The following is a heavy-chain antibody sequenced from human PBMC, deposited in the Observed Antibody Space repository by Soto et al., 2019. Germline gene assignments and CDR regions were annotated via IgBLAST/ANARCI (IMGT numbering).Heavy chain of an antibody. CDR1: GYTFTSYY. J-gene: IGHJ6*02. D-gene: IGHD3-22*01. Sequence: ASVKVSCKASGYTFTSYYMHWVRQAPGQGLEWLGWISPYNDDTKYAQMLQGRVTMTTDTSSRTAYMALRSLRSDDTAVYFCARGGYYDSSGSRNYHYYGMDVWGQGTTVTVSS. CDR2: ISPYNDDT. CDR3: ARGGYYDSSGSRNYHYYGMDV. V-gene: IGHV1-18*04.